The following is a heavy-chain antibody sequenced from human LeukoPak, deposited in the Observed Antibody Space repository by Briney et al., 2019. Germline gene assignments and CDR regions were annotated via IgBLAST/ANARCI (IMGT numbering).Heavy chain of an antibody. CDR1: GFTFTRYS. CDR2: ISSSGSTI. Sequence: GGSLRLSCAASGFTFTRYSMTWVRQAPGKGLEWVSYISSSGSTIYYADSVKGRFTISRDNAKNSLYLQMNSLRAEDTAVYYCARDLGKIGGNSSPFDYWGQGTLVTVSS. J-gene: IGHJ4*02. V-gene: IGHV3-48*04. CDR3: ARDLGKIGGNSSPFDY. D-gene: IGHD4-23*01.